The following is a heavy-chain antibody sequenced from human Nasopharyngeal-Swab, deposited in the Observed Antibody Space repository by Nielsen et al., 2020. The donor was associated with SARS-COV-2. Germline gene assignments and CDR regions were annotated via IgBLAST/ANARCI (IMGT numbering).Heavy chain of an antibody. CDR3: ARIGGIAVAADGFDY. J-gene: IGHJ4*02. CDR2: IKQDGSEK. CDR1: GFTFSSYW. V-gene: IGHV3-7*05. Sequence: ETLSLTCAASGFTFSSYWMSWVRQAPGKGLEWVASIKQDGSEKYYVDSVKGRFTISRDNAKNSLYLQMNSLRAEDTAVYYCARIGGIAVAADGFDYWGQGTLVTVSS. D-gene: IGHD6-19*01.